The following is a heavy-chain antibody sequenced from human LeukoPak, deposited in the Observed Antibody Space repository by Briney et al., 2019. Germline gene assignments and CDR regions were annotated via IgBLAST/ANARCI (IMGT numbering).Heavy chain of an antibody. D-gene: IGHD3-22*01. V-gene: IGHV5-51*01. Sequence: GESLKISCKGSGYSFTSYWIGWVRQMPGKGLEWMGIIYPCDSDTRYSPSFQGQVTISADKSISTAYLQWSSLKASDTAMYYCARSYYYDSSGYSSRPFDYWGQGTLVTVSS. CDR1: GYSFTSYW. CDR2: IYPCDSDT. J-gene: IGHJ4*02. CDR3: ARSYYYDSSGYSSRPFDY.